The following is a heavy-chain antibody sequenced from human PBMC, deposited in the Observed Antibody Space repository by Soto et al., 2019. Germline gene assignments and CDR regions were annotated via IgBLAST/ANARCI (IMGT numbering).Heavy chain of an antibody. V-gene: IGHV4-4*07. CDR1: GASVNTYS. CDR2: IYTSAST. Sequence: PSETLSLTCTVSGASVNTYSWSWIRQPAWRGLEWIGRIYTSASTNYSPSLKGRVTLSVDTSKNQVSLKLTSVTAADTAIYYCAKDREEGYNFYYGMDVWGQVATVTVPS. CDR3: AKDREEGYNFYYGMDV. D-gene: IGHD2-2*02. J-gene: IGHJ6*02.